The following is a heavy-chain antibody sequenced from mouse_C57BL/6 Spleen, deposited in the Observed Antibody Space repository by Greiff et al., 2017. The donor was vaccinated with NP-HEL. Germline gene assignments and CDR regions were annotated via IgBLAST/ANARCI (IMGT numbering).Heavy chain of an antibody. CDR3: TRWGTGTYFDY. D-gene: IGHD4-1*01. CDR1: GYTFTDYE. V-gene: IGHV1-15*01. Sequence: VKVVESGAELVRPGASVTLSCKASGYTFTDYEMHWVKQTPVHGLEWIGAIDPETGGTAYNQKFKGKAILTADKSSSTAYMELRSLTSEDSAVYYCTRWGTGTYFDYWGQGTTLTVSS. J-gene: IGHJ2*01. CDR2: IDPETGGT.